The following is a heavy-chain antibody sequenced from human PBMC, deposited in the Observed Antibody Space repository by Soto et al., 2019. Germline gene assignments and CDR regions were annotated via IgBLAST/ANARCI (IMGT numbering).Heavy chain of an antibody. J-gene: IGHJ6*02. V-gene: IGHV1-46*03. D-gene: IGHD1-26*01. Sequence: QVQLMQSGAEVRKPGASVRLSCKASGYTFTNCYWHWVRQAPGQGLEWMGIINPNDGSTTYPQKFQGRATMTRDTSTSTVYMEMGSLRSEDTAVYFCARDLPTVLTLSPSYYGMDVWGQGTTVTVSS. CDR2: INPNDGST. CDR1: GYTFTNCY. CDR3: ARDLPTVLTLSPSYYGMDV.